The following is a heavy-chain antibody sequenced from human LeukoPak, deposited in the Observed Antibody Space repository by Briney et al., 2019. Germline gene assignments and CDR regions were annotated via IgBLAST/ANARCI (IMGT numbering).Heavy chain of an antibody. CDR2: ISSSSSTI. D-gene: IGHD2-2*01. J-gene: IGHJ4*02. CDR1: GFTFSSYS. CDR3: AREDYQPLRPHYFDY. Sequence: GGSLRLFCAASGFTFSSYSMNWVRQAPGKGLEWVSSISSSSSTIYYADSVKGRFTISRDNAKNSLYLQMNSLRAEDTAVYYCAREDYQPLRPHYFDYWGQGTLVTVSS. V-gene: IGHV3-48*04.